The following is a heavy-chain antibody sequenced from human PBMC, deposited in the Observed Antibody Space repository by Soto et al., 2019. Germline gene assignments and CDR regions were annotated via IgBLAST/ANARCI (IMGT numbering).Heavy chain of an antibody. J-gene: IGHJ1*01. CDR3: TRGPRASSGGTGAY. V-gene: IGHV3-74*01. D-gene: IGHD2-2*01. CDR1: GLSFDSSW. CDR2: IDYDGTTT. Sequence: EVQLVESGGGLVQPGGSLRLPCAPPGLSFDSSWMHWVPKAPGQGPMWVSRIDYDGTTTNYADSVKGRFTISRDNAKSTLYLQMNSLRPEDTAVYYCTRGPRASSGGTGAYWGKGTLVTVSS.